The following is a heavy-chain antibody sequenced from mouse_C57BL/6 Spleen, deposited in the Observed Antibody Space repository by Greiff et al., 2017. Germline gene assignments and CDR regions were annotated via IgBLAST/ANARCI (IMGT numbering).Heavy chain of an antibody. CDR2: IRNKANGYTT. CDR3: ARYTRYFDY. V-gene: IGHV7-3*01. Sequence: VQLKQSGGGLVQPGGSLSLSCAASGFTFTDYYMSWVRQPPGKALEWLGFIRNKANGYTTEYSASVKGRFTISRDNSQSILYLQMNAPRAEDSATYYCARYTRYFDYWGQGTTLTVSS. J-gene: IGHJ2*01. CDR1: GFTFTDYY.